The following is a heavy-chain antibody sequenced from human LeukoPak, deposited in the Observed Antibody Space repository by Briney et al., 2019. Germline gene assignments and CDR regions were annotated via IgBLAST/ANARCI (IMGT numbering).Heavy chain of an antibody. J-gene: IGHJ4*02. V-gene: IGHV4-59*01. D-gene: IGHD3-10*01. CDR3: ASHYASGSFYSPFDY. Sequence: PSETLSLTCTVSGRPISSYYWSWIRQPPAKGLEWVGYIYYSGSTNYHPSLKSRVTISLDTSKNQFSLKLNPVTAADTAVYYCASHYASGSFYSPFDYWGQGTLVTVSS. CDR2: IYYSGST. CDR1: GRPISSYY.